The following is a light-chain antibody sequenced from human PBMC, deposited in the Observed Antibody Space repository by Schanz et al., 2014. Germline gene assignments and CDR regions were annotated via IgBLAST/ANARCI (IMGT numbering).Light chain of an antibody. CDR3: QQYNNWPYT. V-gene: IGKV3D-15*01. CDR1: QSVSTY. J-gene: IGKJ2*01. Sequence: EIVLTQSPGTLSLSPGERATLSCRASQSVSTYLAWYQQKPGQAPRLLIYDVSNRATGIPARFSGSGSGTDFTLTISSLQSEDFAVYYCQQYNNWPYTFGQGTKLEIK. CDR2: DVS.